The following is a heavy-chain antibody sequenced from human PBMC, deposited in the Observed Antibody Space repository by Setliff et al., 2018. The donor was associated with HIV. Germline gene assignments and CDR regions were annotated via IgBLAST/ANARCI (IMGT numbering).Heavy chain of an antibody. CDR1: GFTFSNFW. CDR2: MDGDGKYI. V-gene: IGHV3-74*01. D-gene: IGHD1-1*01. Sequence: GGSLRLSCAASGFTFSNFWMQWVRQAPGEGLVCVSRMDGDGKYIFYADSVKGRFTISRDNSKNTLYLQVNSLRPEDTAVYYCASARIPTGGTSTSFDYWGQGTLVTVSS. CDR3: ASARIPTGGTSTSFDY. J-gene: IGHJ4*02.